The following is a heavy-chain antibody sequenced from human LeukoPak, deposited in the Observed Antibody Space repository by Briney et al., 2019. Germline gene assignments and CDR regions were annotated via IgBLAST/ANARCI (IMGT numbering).Heavy chain of an antibody. Sequence: GGSLRLSCAASGFTFSSYAMSWVRQAPGKGLGWVSAISGSGGSTYYADSVKGRFTISRDNSKNTLYLQMNSLRAEDTAVYYCAKIPSLLWFGESTYYFDYWGQGTLVTVSS. CDR3: AKIPSLLWFGESTYYFDY. J-gene: IGHJ4*02. D-gene: IGHD3-10*01. V-gene: IGHV3-23*01. CDR2: ISGSGGST. CDR1: GFTFSSYA.